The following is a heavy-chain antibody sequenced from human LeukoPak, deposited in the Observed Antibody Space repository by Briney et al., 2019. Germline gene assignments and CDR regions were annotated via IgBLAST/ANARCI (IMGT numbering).Heavy chain of an antibody. J-gene: IGHJ6*02. D-gene: IGHD3-16*01. Sequence: ASVKVSCKASGYTFTGYYVHGVRQAPGQGLEWMGIINPSGGSTSYAQKFQGRVTMTRDTSTSTVYMELSSLRSEDTAVYYCARGAFGFDYYYGMDVWGQGTTVTVSS. CDR1: GYTFTGYY. CDR3: ARGAFGFDYYYGMDV. V-gene: IGHV1-46*01. CDR2: INPSGGST.